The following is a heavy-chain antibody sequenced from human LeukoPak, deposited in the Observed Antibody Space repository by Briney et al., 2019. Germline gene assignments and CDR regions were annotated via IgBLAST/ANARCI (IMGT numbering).Heavy chain of an antibody. D-gene: IGHD2-21*02. CDR3: AKEDHPGSQAYIVVVTAIPNYFDY. J-gene: IGHJ4*02. Sequence: ASVKVSCKASGYTFTCYYMHWVRQAPGQGLEWMGWLNPNSGGTNYAQKCQGRVTMTRDTAISTAYMELSRLRSDDTAVYYCAKEDHPGSQAYIVVVTAIPNYFDYWGQGTLVTVSS. V-gene: IGHV1-2*02. CDR2: LNPNSGGT. CDR1: GYTFTCYY.